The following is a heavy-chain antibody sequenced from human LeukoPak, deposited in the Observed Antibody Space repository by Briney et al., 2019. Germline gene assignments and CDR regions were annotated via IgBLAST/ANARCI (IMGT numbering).Heavy chain of an antibody. D-gene: IGHD3-10*01. CDR3: ARGRTRRTYGSGDYYYMDV. Sequence: ASVKVSCKASGYTFTGYYMHWVRQAPGRGLEWMGWINPNSGGTNYAQKFQGRVTMTRDTSISTAYMELSRLRSDDTAVYYCARGRTRRTYGSGDYYYMDVWGKGTTVTISS. CDR2: INPNSGGT. V-gene: IGHV1-2*02. J-gene: IGHJ6*03. CDR1: GYTFTGYY.